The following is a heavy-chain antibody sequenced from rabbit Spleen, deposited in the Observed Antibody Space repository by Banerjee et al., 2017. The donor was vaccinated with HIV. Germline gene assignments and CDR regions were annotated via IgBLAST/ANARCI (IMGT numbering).Heavy chain of an antibody. CDR1: GFSFSSNW. CDR2: INAITGKA. Sequence: QSLEESGGDLVKPGASLTLTCTVSGFSFSSNWICWVRQAPGKGLEWIACINAITGKAVYANWAKGRSTFSKSSSTTVTLQMTSLTAADTATYFCVRGASGSGYYSLWGPGTLVTVS. D-gene: IGHD1-1*01. V-gene: IGHV1S40*01. CDR3: VRGASGSGYYSL. J-gene: IGHJ4*01.